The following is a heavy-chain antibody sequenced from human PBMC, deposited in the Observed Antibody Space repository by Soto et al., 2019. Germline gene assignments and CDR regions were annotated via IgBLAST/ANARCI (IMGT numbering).Heavy chain of an antibody. Sequence: VGSLRLSCAASGFTFRSYWMQWVRQAPGKGLVWVSWINSDGSSTSYADSVKGRFTISRDNAKNTLYLQMNSLRAEDTAVYYCASGGSSLNFDSWGQGTLVTVSS. V-gene: IGHV3-74*01. CDR3: ASGGSSLNFDS. J-gene: IGHJ4*02. D-gene: IGHD6-6*01. CDR2: INSDGSST. CDR1: GFTFRSYW.